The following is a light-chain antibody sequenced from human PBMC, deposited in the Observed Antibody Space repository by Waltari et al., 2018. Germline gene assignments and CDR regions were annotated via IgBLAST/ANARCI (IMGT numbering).Light chain of an antibody. Sequence: CRASQTSSEWLAWYQQKPDKAPKLLIYKASNLQSGVPSRFSGSRSVTEFTLTISSLQPDDFATYYCQQYNLYPLTFGGGTKVEIK. CDR3: QQYNLYPLT. CDR1: QTSSEW. CDR2: KAS. J-gene: IGKJ4*01. V-gene: IGKV1-5*03.